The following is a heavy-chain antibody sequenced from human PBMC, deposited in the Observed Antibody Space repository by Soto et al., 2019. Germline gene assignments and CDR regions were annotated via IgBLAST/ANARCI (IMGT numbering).Heavy chain of an antibody. CDR2: IYHSGST. D-gene: IGHD2-21*01. CDR1: GCSISSGGYS. CDR3: VRGLSVVDP. V-gene: IGHV4-30-2*01. J-gene: IGHJ5*02. Sequence: SETLSLTCAVSGCSISSGGYSWSWIRQPPGKGLEWIGYIYHSGSTYYNPSLKSRVTISVDRSKNQFSLKLSPVTAADTAVYYCVRGLSVVDPWGQGTLVTVSS.